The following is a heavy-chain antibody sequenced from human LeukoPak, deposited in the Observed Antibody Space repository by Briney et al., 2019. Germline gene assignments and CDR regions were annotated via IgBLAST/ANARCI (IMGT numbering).Heavy chain of an antibody. J-gene: IGHJ4*02. CDR1: GFTFSDYY. CDR2: ISISGTTT. D-gene: IGHD2-15*01. Sequence: PGGSLRLSCAASGFTFSDYYMTWIRQAPGKGLEWVSYISISGTTTFYVDSVKGRFTISRDNTKNSLYLQMNNLRAEDTAMYYCARDPASGGFDSWGQGILVTVSS. V-gene: IGHV3-11*01. CDR3: ARDPASGGFDS.